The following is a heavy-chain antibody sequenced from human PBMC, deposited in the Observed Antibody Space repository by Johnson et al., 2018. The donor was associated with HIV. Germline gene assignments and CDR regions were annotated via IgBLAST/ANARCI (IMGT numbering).Heavy chain of an antibody. Sequence: VQLVESGGGLAKPAWSPRLSCAASQFTFSSYYMNCVRQAPGNGLGLVSGINWNGGSRGYADSLMGRFTISRDNAKKSLYLQMNSLRAEDTAVYYCARERIYGDDAFDIWGQGTMVTVSS. J-gene: IGHJ3*02. CDR1: QFTFSSYY. D-gene: IGHD4-17*01. CDR3: ARERIYGDDAFDI. V-gene: IGHV3-20*04. CDR2: INWNGGSR.